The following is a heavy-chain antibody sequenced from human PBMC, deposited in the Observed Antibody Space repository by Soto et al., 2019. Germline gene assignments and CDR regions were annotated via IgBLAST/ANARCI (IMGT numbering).Heavy chain of an antibody. V-gene: IGHV4-30-4*01. CDR3: ARGLTYYDILTGYSLPLDV. Sequence: KTSETLSLTCTVSGGSISSGGYYWSWIRQPPGKGLEWIGYIYYSGSTYYNPSLKSRVTISVDTSKNQFSLKLSSVTAADTAVYYCARGLTYYDILTGYSLPLDVWGQGTTVTVSS. J-gene: IGHJ6*02. D-gene: IGHD3-9*01. CDR2: IYYSGST. CDR1: GGSISSGGYY.